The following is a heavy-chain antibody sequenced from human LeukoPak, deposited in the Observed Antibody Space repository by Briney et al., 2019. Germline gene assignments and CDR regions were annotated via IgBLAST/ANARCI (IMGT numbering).Heavy chain of an antibody. D-gene: IGHD3-22*01. Sequence: SETLSLTCTVSGYSISSGHYWGWIRQPPGKGLEWIGSIYHSGSTYYNPSLKSRVTISVDTSKNQFSLKLTSVTAADTAVYYCARERYYDSSGYFKYFDYWGQGTLVTVSS. CDR3: ARERYYDSSGYFKYFDY. CDR1: GYSISSGHY. J-gene: IGHJ4*02. V-gene: IGHV4-38-2*02. CDR2: IYHSGST.